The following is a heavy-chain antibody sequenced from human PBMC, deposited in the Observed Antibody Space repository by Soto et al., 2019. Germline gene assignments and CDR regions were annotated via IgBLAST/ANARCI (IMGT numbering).Heavy chain of an antibody. Sequence: QVQQVQSGAEVKKPGSSVKVSCKASGCTFSSYAISWVQQAPGQGLEWMGGILPIFGTANYAQKFQGRVTISADESTSTAYMELSSLTCEDTAVYYCARTIAVAGTLGYWGQGTLVTVSS. J-gene: IGHJ4*02. CDR3: ARTIAVAGTLGY. CDR2: ILPIFGTA. V-gene: IGHV1-69*12. CDR1: GCTFSSYA. D-gene: IGHD6-19*01.